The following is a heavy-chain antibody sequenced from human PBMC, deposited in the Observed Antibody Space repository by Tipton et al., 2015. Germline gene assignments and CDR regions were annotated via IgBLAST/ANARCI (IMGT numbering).Heavy chain of an antibody. CDR2: ISHSGNT. V-gene: IGHV4-38-2*01. Sequence: TLSLTCAVSAYSISSDYYWGWIRQPPGKGLEWIGGISHSGNTYYNPPLKSQVTMSRDTSKNQFSLKLTSVTAADTAFYFCGRGDDSTAMATGFDYWGQGALVTVSS. CDR1: AYSISSDYY. J-gene: IGHJ4*02. D-gene: IGHD5-18*01. CDR3: GRGDDSTAMATGFDY.